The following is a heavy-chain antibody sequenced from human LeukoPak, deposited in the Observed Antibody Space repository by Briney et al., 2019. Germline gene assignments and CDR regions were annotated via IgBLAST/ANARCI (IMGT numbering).Heavy chain of an antibody. V-gene: IGHV3-7*01. Sequence: GGSLRLSCAASGFTFSSYWMSWVRQAPGKGLEWVANIKQDGSEKYYVDSVKGRFTISRDNAKNSLYLQMNSLRAEGTAVYYCARDVRVLLWFGESHYFDYWGQGTLVTVSS. J-gene: IGHJ4*02. CDR2: IKQDGSEK. D-gene: IGHD3-10*01. CDR3: ARDVRVLLWFGESHYFDY. CDR1: GFTFSSYW.